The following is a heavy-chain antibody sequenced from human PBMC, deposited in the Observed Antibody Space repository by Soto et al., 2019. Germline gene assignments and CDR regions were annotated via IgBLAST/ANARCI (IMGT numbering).Heavy chain of an antibody. D-gene: IGHD2-15*01. CDR3: ASYPALLGYHYYYYMDV. Sequence: PGGSLRLSCAASGFTFSSYWMSWVRQAPGKGLEWVANIKQDGSEKYYVDSVKGRFTISRDNAKNSLYLQMNSLRAEDTAVYYCASYPALLGYHYYYYMDVWGKGTTVTVSS. J-gene: IGHJ6*03. CDR2: IKQDGSEK. V-gene: IGHV3-7*01. CDR1: GFTFSSYW.